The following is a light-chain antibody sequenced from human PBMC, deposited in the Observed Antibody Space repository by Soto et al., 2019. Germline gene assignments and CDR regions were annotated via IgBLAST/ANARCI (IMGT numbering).Light chain of an antibody. J-gene: IGKJ1*01. Sequence: EIVLTQSPGTLSLSPGERATLSCRASQSVSSSYLAWYQQKPGQAPRLLIYGASSRATGIPDRFSGSGSGPDFTLTIRRLEPEDFAVYYCQQYGSAPWTFGQGTKVEIK. CDR2: GAS. V-gene: IGKV3-20*01. CDR1: QSVSSSY. CDR3: QQYGSAPWT.